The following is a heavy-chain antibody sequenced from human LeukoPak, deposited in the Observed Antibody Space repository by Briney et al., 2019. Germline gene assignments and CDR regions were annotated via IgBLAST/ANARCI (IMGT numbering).Heavy chain of an antibody. Sequence: GGSLRLSCAASGFTFSSYAMSWVRQAPGKGLEWVSAISGSGGSTYYADSVKGRFTISRDNSKNTLYLQMNSLRAEDTAVYYCPKGGGSRTTGNPHLDYWGQGTLVTVSS. J-gene: IGHJ4*02. V-gene: IGHV3-23*01. CDR2: ISGSGGST. D-gene: IGHD1-1*01. CDR3: PKGGGSRTTGNPHLDY. CDR1: GFTFSSYA.